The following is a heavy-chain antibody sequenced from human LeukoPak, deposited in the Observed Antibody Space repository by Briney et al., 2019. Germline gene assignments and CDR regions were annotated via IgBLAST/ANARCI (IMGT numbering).Heavy chain of an antibody. Sequence: SQTLSLTCAISGDSVSSNSAAWNWIRQSPSRGLEWLGRTYYRSKGYNDYAVSVKSRITINPDTSKNQFSLQLNSVTPEDTAVYYCAREVAVAGTGDNWFDPWGQGTLVTVSS. CDR1: GDSVSSNSAA. V-gene: IGHV6-1*01. CDR3: AREVAVAGTGDNWFDP. CDR2: TYYRSKGYN. J-gene: IGHJ5*02. D-gene: IGHD6-19*01.